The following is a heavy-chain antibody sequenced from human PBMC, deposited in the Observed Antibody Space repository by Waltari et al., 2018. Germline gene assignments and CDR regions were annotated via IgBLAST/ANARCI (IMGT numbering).Heavy chain of an antibody. CDR3: ARARADKDAFDI. Sequence: QLQLQESGPGLVKPSETLSLTCTVPGGSISSSSYYWGWIRQPPGKGLEWIGSIYYSGSTYYNPSLKSRVTISVDTSKNQFSLKLSSVTAADTAVYYCARARADKDAFDIWGQGTMVTVSS. CDR1: GGSISSSSYY. V-gene: IGHV4-39*07. CDR2: IYYSGST. J-gene: IGHJ3*02.